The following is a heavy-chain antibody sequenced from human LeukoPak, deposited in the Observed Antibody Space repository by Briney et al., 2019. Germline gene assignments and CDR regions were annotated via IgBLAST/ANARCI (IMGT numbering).Heavy chain of an antibody. CDR3: ARVVMYDFWSGYYPGWFDP. Sequence: GGSLRLSCAASGFTFSGYWMSWVRQAPGKGLEWVANIKQDGSEKYYVDSVKGRFTIYRDNDKNSLYLQMNSLRAEDTAVYYCARVVMYDFWSGYYPGWFDPWGQGTLVTVSS. D-gene: IGHD3-3*01. CDR2: IKQDGSEK. CDR1: GFTFSGYW. J-gene: IGHJ5*02. V-gene: IGHV3-7*01.